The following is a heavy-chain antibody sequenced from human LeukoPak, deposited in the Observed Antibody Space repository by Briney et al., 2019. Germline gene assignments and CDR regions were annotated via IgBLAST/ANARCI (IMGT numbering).Heavy chain of an antibody. CDR1: GFTFSSYV. CDR3: ARVTSRDPLHY. Sequence: GGSLRLSCAASGFTFSSYVMSWVRQAPGKGLEWLANIKHDGSEKYYVGSVKGRFTISRDNAKNSLYLQMNSLRAEDTAFYYCARVTSRDPLHYWGQGTLVTVSS. D-gene: IGHD2-21*02. CDR2: IKHDGSEK. V-gene: IGHV3-7*03. J-gene: IGHJ4*02.